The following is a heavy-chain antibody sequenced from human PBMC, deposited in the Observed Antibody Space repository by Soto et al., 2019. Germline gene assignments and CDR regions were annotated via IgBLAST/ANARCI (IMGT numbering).Heavy chain of an antibody. CDR1: GFTFGSYA. V-gene: IGHV3-64D*06. Sequence: VGYLRLSCSASGFTFGSYAMHWVRQAPGKGLEYVSAISSDGGSTYYADSVKGRFTISRDNSKNTLYLQMSSLRAEDTAVYYCVKALKRSLEWPDYCGPAATVTV. CDR2: ISSDGGST. CDR3: VKALKRSLEWPDY. D-gene: IGHD3-3*01. J-gene: IGHJ4*02.